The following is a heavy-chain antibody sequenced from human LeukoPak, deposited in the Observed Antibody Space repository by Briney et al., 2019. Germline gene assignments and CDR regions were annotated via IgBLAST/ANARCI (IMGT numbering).Heavy chain of an antibody. CDR3: ARGDDSSGYYHFDY. V-gene: IGHV1-69*02. CDR2: IIPILGIA. Sequence: SVKVSCKASGGTFSSYTISWVRQAPGQGLEWMGRIIPILGIANYAQKFQGRVTITADKSTSTAYMELSSLRSEDTAVYCCARGDDSSGYYHFDYWGQGTLVTVSS. CDR1: GGTFSSYT. D-gene: IGHD3-22*01. J-gene: IGHJ4*02.